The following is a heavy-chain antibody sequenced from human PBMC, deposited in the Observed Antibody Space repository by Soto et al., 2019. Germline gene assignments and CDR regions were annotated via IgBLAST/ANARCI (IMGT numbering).Heavy chain of an antibody. Sequence: PGESLKISCKGSGYSFTSYWIGWVRQMPGKGLEWMGIIYPGDSDTRYSPSFQGQVTISADKSISTAYLQWSSLKASDTAMYYCASRTPAASYYYYGMDVWCPGTTVTVSS. CDR1: GYSFTSYW. D-gene: IGHD2-2*01. CDR3: ASRTPAASYYYYGMDV. J-gene: IGHJ6*02. CDR2: IYPGDSDT. V-gene: IGHV5-51*01.